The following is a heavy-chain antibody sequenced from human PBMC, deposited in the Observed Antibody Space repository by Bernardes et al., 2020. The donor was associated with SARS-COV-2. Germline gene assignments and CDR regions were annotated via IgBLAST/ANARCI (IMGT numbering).Heavy chain of an antibody. CDR3: ASLSIAARPGPLGFENYYYGMDV. D-gene: IGHD6-6*01. V-gene: IGHV4-39*01. J-gene: IGHJ6*02. CDR2: IYYSGIT. CDR1: GGSISSISYY. Sequence: PEPLSLTCTVSGGSISSISYYWGWLLQPPGKGLEWIGSIYYSGITYYNPSLKSRVTISVDTSKNQFSLKLSSVTAADTAVYYCASLSIAARPGPLGFENYYYGMDVWGQGTTVTVSS.